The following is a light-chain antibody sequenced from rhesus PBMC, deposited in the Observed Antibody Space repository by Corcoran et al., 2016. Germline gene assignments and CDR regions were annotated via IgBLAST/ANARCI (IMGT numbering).Light chain of an antibody. CDR2: KAS. J-gene: IGKJ2*01. V-gene: IGKV1-74*01. CDR3: QHNYGTPYS. Sequence: DIQMTQSPSSLSASVGDRVTITCRTSENVNNYLNWYQQKPGKAPKLLIYKASPLQSGVPSRFSGSGSGTEYTFTISSLQSEDVATYYCQHNYGTPYSFGQGTKVEIK. CDR1: ENVNNY.